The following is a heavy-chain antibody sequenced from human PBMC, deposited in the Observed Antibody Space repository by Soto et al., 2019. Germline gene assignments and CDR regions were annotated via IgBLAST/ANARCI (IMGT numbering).Heavy chain of an antibody. Sequence: EVQLVESGGGLVQPGGSLRLSCAASGFTFSSYWMHWVRQTPGKGLVWVGRITADGIGTTYADSVKSRFTISRDNAKNMVYLQMNSLRAEDTAVYYCAAFVVVTAGEYWGQGTLVTVSS. CDR3: AAFVVVTAGEY. CDR2: ITADGIGT. J-gene: IGHJ4*02. V-gene: IGHV3-74*01. CDR1: GFTFSSYW. D-gene: IGHD2-21*02.